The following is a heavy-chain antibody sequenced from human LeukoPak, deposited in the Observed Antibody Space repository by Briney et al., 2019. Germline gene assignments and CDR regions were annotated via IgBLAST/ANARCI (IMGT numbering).Heavy chain of an antibody. J-gene: IGHJ3*02. D-gene: IGHD5-24*01. CDR2: IYYSGST. CDR3: ARLDGDGYNLYDAFDI. Sequence: KPSETLSRTCTVSGGSISSYYWSWIRQPPGKGLEWIGYIYYSGSTNYNPSLKSRVTISVDTSKNQFSLKLSSVTAADTAVYYCARLDGDGYNLYDAFDIWGQGTMVTVSS. V-gene: IGHV4-59*08. CDR1: GGSISSYY.